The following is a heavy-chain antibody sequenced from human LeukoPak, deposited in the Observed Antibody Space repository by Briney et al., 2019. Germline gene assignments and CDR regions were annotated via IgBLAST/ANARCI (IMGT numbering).Heavy chain of an antibody. CDR2: IYYSGST. J-gene: IGHJ4*02. V-gene: IGHV4-59*11. Sequence: SETLSLTCTVSGGSISSHYWTWIRQPPGKGLEWTGYIYYSGSTNYNPSLKSRVTISVDTSKNQFSLKLSSVTAADTAVYYCARRGEYSSSFMTFDYWGQGILVTVSS. D-gene: IGHD6-6*01. CDR1: GGSISSHY. CDR3: ARRGEYSSSFMTFDY.